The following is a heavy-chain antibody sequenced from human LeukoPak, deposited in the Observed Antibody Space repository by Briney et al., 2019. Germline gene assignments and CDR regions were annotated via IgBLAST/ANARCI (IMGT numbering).Heavy chain of an antibody. CDR1: GGTFSSYA. Sequence: SVKVSCKASGGTFSSYAISWVRQAPGQGPEWMGRIIPILGIANYAQKFQGRVTITADKSTSTAYMELSSLRSEDTAVYYCARASSGPYWYFDLWGRGTLVTVSS. CDR2: IIPILGIA. D-gene: IGHD3-22*01. CDR3: ARASSGPYWYFDL. V-gene: IGHV1-69*04. J-gene: IGHJ2*01.